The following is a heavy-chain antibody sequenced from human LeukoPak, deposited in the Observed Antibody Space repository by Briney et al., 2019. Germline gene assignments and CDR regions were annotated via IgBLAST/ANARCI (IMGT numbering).Heavy chain of an antibody. CDR3: GRPRRGSYQLLYPRDY. V-gene: IGHV1-2*02. CDR2: INPNSGGT. Sequence: ASVTVSCTASAGTFTIYAISWVRQAPGQGIEWMGWINPNSGGTNYAQKFQGRVTMTRDTSISTAYMELSRLRSDDTAVYYCGRPRRGSYQLLYPRDYWGQGTLVTVSS. D-gene: IGHD2-2*02. J-gene: IGHJ4*02. CDR1: AGTFTIYA.